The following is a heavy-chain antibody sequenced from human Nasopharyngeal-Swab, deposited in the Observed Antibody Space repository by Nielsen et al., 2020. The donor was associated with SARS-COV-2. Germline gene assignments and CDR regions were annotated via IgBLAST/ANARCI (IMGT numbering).Heavy chain of an antibody. CDR2: ISTNGDNT. Sequence: ESLKISCAASGFTFNSYAMHWVRQAPGRGLEYVSAISTNGDNTYYADSVTGRFTISRDNSKNTLDLQMNSLRPEDTAVYYCARDDGQLGDSWGQGTLVTVSS. V-gene: IGHV3-64*04. CDR3: ARDDGQLGDS. CDR1: GFTFNSYA. J-gene: IGHJ4*02. D-gene: IGHD6-6*01.